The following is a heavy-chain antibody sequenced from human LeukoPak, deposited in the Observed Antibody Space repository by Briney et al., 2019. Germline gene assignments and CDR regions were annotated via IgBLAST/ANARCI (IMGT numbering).Heavy chain of an antibody. D-gene: IGHD3-10*01. CDR2: ISAYNGNT. CDR3: ARDVYYGSGRPNWFDP. CDR1: GYTFTSYG. J-gene: IGHJ5*02. V-gene: IGHV1-18*01. Sequence: GASVKVSCKASGYTFTSYGISWVRQAPGQGLEWMGWISAYNGNTNYAQKLQGRVTMTTDTSTSTAYMELRSLRSDDTAVYYCARDVYYGSGRPNWFDPWGQGTLVTVSS.